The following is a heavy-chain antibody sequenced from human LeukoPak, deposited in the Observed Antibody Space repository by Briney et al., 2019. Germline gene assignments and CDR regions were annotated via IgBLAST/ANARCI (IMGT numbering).Heavy chain of an antibody. CDR3: AREEYSSGWDAFDI. CDR1: GFTVSSYA. V-gene: IGHV3-30*04. Sequence: PGGSLRLSCTVSGFTVSSYAMHRVRQAPGKGLEWVAVISYDGSNKYYADSVKGRFTISRDNSKNTLYLQMNSLRAEDTAVYYCAREEYSSGWDAFDIWGQGTMVTVSS. J-gene: IGHJ3*02. D-gene: IGHD6-19*01. CDR2: ISYDGSNK.